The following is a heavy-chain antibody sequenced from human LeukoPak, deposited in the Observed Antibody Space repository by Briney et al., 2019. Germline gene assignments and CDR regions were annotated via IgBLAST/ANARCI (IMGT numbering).Heavy chain of an antibody. Sequence: SETLSLTCAVSGGSFSGYYWSWIRQPPGKGLEWIGEINHSGSTNYNPSLKSRVTISVDTSKNQFSLKLSSVTAADTAVYYCARVGTVTTERDYWGQGTLVTVSS. CDR2: INHSGST. CDR1: GGSFSGYY. J-gene: IGHJ4*02. V-gene: IGHV4-34*01. D-gene: IGHD4-17*01. CDR3: ARVGTVTTERDY.